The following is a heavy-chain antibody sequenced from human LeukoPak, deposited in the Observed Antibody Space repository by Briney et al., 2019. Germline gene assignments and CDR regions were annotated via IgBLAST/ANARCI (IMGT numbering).Heavy chain of an antibody. V-gene: IGHV3-21*01. Sequence: GGSLRLSCAPSGFTFSSYSMNWVRLAPGKWLESLSSISSGSSHITYADSVKGRFTISRDNAKNTLYLQMNSLRAEDTAVYYCATRYCSSTSCYPFDYWGQGTLVTVSS. D-gene: IGHD2-2*01. CDR3: ATRYCSSTSCYPFDY. J-gene: IGHJ4*02. CDR1: GFTFSSYS. CDR2: ISSGSSHI.